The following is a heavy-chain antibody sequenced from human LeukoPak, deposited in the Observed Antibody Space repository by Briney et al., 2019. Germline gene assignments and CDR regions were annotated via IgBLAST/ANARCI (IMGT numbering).Heavy chain of an antibody. Sequence: GASVKVSCKASGYTFTSYDINWVRQATGQGLEWMGWMNPNSGNTGYAQKFQGRVTMTRNTSISTAFMELSSVRSEDTAVYYCARRNTIMVAGLDYWGQGTLVTVSS. J-gene: IGHJ4*02. CDR3: ARRNTIMVAGLDY. V-gene: IGHV1-8*01. D-gene: IGHD5-24*01. CDR1: GYTFTSYD. CDR2: MNPNSGNT.